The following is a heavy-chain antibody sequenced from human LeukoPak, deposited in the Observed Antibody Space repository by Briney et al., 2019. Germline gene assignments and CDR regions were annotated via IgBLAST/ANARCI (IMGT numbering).Heavy chain of an antibody. CDR2: IIPMFGTV. V-gene: IGHV1-69*06. D-gene: IGHD2-2*01. CDR1: GYSFRNFA. CDR3: ARGVGHCSNTYCYWANFDF. Sequence: ASVKVSCKASGYSFRNFAISWVRQAPGQGLEWIGGIIPMFGTVNYAQKFRGRVTMAADKLTSTAYMELSSLGSDETAVYYCARGVGHCSNTYCYWANFDFWGQGTLVTVSS. J-gene: IGHJ4*02.